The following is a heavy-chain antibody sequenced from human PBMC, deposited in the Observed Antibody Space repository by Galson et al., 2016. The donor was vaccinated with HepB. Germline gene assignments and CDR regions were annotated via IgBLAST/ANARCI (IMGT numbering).Heavy chain of an antibody. J-gene: IGHJ4*02. CDR3: ARSPDSVGNTDS. D-gene: IGHD1-26*01. Sequence: QSGAEVKKPGESLKISCKGSGYRFTTYWIGWVRQMPGKGLEWMGIIYPGDSETNYSPSFQGQVTISVDKSISTVYLQWSSLKASDTAMYYCARSPDSVGNTDSWGPVTLVTVSS. V-gene: IGHV5-51*01. CDR2: IYPGDSET. CDR1: GYRFTTYW.